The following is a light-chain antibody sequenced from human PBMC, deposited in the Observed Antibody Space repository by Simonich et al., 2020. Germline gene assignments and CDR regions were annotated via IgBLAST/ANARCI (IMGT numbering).Light chain of an antibody. V-gene: IGLV1-47*01. J-gene: IGLJ2*01. CDR3: QSYDSSLSGSVV. Sequence: QSVLTQPPSASGTPGQRVTISCSGSSSNIGSNYVYWYQQLPGTAPKLLIYRNNQRPSGFPDRCSGSKSGTSASLAITGLQAEDEADYYCQSYDSSLSGSVVFGGGTKLTVL. CDR2: RNN. CDR1: SSNIGSNY.